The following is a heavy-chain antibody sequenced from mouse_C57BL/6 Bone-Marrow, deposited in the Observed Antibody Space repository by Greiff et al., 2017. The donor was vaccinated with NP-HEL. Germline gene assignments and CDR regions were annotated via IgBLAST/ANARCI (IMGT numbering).Heavy chain of an antibody. CDR1: GFTFSDYG. CDR3: ARGGYGNYGPFDY. CDR2: ISNLAYSI. Sequence: EVMLVESGGGLVQPGGSLKLSCAASGFTFSDYGMAWVRQAPRKGPEWVAFISNLAYSIYYADTVTGRLTISRENAKNTLYLEMSSLRSEDTAMYYCARGGYGNYGPFDYWGQGTTLTVSS. D-gene: IGHD2-1*01. J-gene: IGHJ2*01. V-gene: IGHV5-15*01.